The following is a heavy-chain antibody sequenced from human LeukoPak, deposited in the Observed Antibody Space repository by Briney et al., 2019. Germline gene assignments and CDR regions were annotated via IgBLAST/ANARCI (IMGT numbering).Heavy chain of an antibody. Sequence: SETLSLTCAVSGGXISSTNCWSWVRQPPGKELEWIGEIYHSGSTNYNPSLKSRVTISVDKSKNQFSLKLSSVTAADTAVYYCARVVVVVATPVKYFDYWGQGTLVTVSS. V-gene: IGHV4-4*02. CDR3: ARVVVVVATPVKYFDY. D-gene: IGHD2-15*01. J-gene: IGHJ4*02. CDR1: GGXISSTNC. CDR2: IYHSGST.